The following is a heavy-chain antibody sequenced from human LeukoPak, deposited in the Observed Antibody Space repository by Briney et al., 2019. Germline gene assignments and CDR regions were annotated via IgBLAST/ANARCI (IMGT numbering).Heavy chain of an antibody. CDR2: ISYTSSTI. Sequence: PGGSLRLSCAASGFTFDDYAMHWVRQAPGKGLEWVSYISYTSSTIYYADSVKGRFTISRDNAQNSLYLQMNSLRAEDTAVYYCARGGCSSARCYPDHWGQGTLVTVSS. J-gene: IGHJ4*02. D-gene: IGHD2-2*01. CDR1: GFTFDDYA. CDR3: ARGGCSSARCYPDH. V-gene: IGHV3-48*01.